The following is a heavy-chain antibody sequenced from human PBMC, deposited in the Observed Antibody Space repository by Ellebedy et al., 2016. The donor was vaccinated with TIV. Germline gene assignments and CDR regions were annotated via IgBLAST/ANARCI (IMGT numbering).Heavy chain of an antibody. CDR1: GFTFSDYY. Sequence: PGGSLRLSCAASGFTFSDYYMNWIRQAPGKGLEWVSYIGSVSSHTNYADSVKGRFTVSRDNAKNSLYLQMNSLRAEDTAVYYCARDTVPAALDSFDIWGQGTMVTVSS. CDR3: ARDTVPAALDSFDI. D-gene: IGHD2-2*01. CDR2: IGSVSSHT. V-gene: IGHV3-11*06. J-gene: IGHJ3*02.